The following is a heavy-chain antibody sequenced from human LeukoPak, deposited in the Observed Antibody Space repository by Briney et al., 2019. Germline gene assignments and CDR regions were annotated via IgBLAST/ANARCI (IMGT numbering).Heavy chain of an antibody. CDR2: IKSKTDGGTT. J-gene: IGHJ6*03. D-gene: IGHD3-22*01. CDR1: GFTFSNAS. CDR3: TTGYYVAWYMDV. V-gene: IGHV3-15*01. Sequence: GGSLRLSCAASGFTFSNASVSWVRQAPGKGLEWVGRIKSKTDGGTTDYAAPVKGRFTISRDDSKNTLYLQMNSLKTEDTAVYYCTTGYYVAWYMDVWGKGTTVTVSS.